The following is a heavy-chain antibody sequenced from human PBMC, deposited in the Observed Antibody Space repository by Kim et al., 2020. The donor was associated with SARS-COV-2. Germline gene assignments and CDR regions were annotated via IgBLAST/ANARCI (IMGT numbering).Heavy chain of an antibody. D-gene: IGHD2-15*01. CDR3: ARGGAGGGRAAFDY. V-gene: IGHV3-21*01. J-gene: IGHJ4*02. CDR1: GFTFSSYS. CDR2: ISSSSSYI. Sequence: GGSLRLSCAASGFTFSSYSMNWVRQAPGKGLEWVSSISSSSSYIYYADSVKGRFTISRDNAKNSLYLQMNSLRAEDTAVYYCARGGAGGGRAAFDYWGQGTLVTVSS.